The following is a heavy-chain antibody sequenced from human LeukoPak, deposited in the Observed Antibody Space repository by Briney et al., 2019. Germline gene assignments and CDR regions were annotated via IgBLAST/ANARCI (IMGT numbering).Heavy chain of an antibody. J-gene: IGHJ6*03. Sequence: ASVKVSCKASGYTFTGYYMHWVRQAPGQGLEWMGWINPNSGGTNYAQKFQGRVTMTRDTSISTAYMELSRLRSDDTAVYYCARDLVGYCSSTSCYSYYYYYMDVWGKGTTVTVSS. CDR1: GYTFTGYY. D-gene: IGHD2-2*01. CDR3: ARDLVGYCSSTSCYSYYYYYMDV. CDR2: INPNSGGT. V-gene: IGHV1-2*02.